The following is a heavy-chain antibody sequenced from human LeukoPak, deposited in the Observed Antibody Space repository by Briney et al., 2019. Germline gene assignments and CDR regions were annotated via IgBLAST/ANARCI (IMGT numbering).Heavy chain of an antibody. Sequence: PSETLSLTCAVSGGSISSSNWWSWVRQPPGKGLEWIGEIYHSGSTNYNPSLKSRVTISVDTSKNQFSLKLSSVTAADTAVYYCARHQGVGYFDYWGQGTLVTVSS. V-gene: IGHV4-4*02. D-gene: IGHD2-15*01. J-gene: IGHJ4*02. CDR3: ARHQGVGYFDY. CDR1: GGSISSSNW. CDR2: IYHSGST.